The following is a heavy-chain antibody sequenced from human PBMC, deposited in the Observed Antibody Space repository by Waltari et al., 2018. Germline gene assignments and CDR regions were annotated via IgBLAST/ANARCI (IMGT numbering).Heavy chain of an antibody. J-gene: IGHJ6*03. CDR2: IHHSGST. CDR1: GGSLSPYS. D-gene: IGHD3-9*01. V-gene: IGHV4-34*02. Sequence: QVQLEQWGAGLLKPSETLSLTCTVSGGSLSPYSWNWLRQSPGKGLEWLGEIHHSGSTNYSPSLESRVTMSLDIAKNQFSLNLKSVTAADTGIYFCARDRTGSFENYQYYYYMDVWGKGITVTVSS. CDR3: ARDRTGSFENYQYYYYMDV.